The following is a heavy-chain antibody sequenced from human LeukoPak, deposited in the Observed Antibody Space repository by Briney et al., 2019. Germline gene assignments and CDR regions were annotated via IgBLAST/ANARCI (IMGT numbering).Heavy chain of an antibody. CDR3: ARVDYDILTGYPNDAFDI. CDR2: ISSSSSYI. Sequence: GGSLRLSCAASGFTFSSYSMNWVRQAPGKGLEWVSSISSSSSYIYYADSVKGRFTISRDNAKNSLYLQMNSLRAEDTAVYYCARVDYDILTGYPNDAFDIWGQGTMVTVSS. V-gene: IGHV3-21*01. CDR1: GFTFSSYS. J-gene: IGHJ3*02. D-gene: IGHD3-9*01.